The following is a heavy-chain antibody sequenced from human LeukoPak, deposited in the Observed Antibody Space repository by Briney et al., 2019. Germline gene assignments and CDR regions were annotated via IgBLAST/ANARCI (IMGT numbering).Heavy chain of an antibody. J-gene: IGHJ5*02. V-gene: IGHV4-39*01. CDR1: GDSISSSIYY. CDR2: IYYNGYT. Sequence: SETLSLTCTVSGDSISSSIYYWGWIRQPPGKGLEWIGCIYYNGYTYYTSSLKSRVTIFVDTSKNQFSLKLISVTAADTAVYYCARQGGDTMVRGVVRDWFDPWGQGTLVTVSS. D-gene: IGHD3-10*01. CDR3: ARQGGDTMVRGVVRDWFDP.